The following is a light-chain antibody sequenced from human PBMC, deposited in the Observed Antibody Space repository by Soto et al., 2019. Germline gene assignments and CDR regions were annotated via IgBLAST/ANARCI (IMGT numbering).Light chain of an antibody. CDR1: QSISPW. V-gene: IGKV1-5*03. CDR3: QQYERYPMT. Sequence: DSQMTQIPSTLSASVGDRVTINCRASQSISPWLAWYQQKPGKAPKILISKASTLQSGVPPRFSGSGSGTEFTLTISSLQPDDLASYYCQQYERYPMTFGGGTKVEIK. J-gene: IGKJ4*01. CDR2: KAS.